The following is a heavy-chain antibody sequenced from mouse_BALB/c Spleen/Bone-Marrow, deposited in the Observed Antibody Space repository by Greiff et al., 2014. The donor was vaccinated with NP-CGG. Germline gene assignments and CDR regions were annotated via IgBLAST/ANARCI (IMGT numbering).Heavy chain of an antibody. CDR2: IWSGGST. CDR1: GFSLTSSG. J-gene: IGHJ2*01. Sequence: VQLQQSGPGLVQPSQSLSIACTVSGFSLTSSGVHWVRQSPGKGLEWLGVIWSGGSTDYNAAFISRLSISKDNSKSQIFFKMNSLQPNDAAIYYCARTGTGEADYWGQGTTLTVSS. D-gene: IGHD4-1*01. CDR3: ARTGTGEADY. V-gene: IGHV2-2*02.